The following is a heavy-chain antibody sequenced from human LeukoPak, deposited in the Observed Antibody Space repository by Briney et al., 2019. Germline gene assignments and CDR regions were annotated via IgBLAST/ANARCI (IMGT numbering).Heavy chain of an antibody. CDR1: GFTFSNYA. Sequence: GGSLRLSCAASGFTFSNYAMSWVRQAPGKGLEWVSAIGGSGGDTFYADSVKGRFTISRDNSKNTLYLQMNSLRAEDTAVYYCASTSGYYRAYFDYWGQGTLVTVSS. J-gene: IGHJ4*02. CDR3: ASTSGYYRAYFDY. D-gene: IGHD3-3*01. V-gene: IGHV3-23*01. CDR2: IGGSGGDT.